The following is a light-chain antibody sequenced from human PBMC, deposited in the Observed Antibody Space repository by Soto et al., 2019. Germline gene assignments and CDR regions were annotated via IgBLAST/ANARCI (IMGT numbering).Light chain of an antibody. CDR2: SNN. V-gene: IGLV1-44*01. J-gene: IGLJ2*01. CDR3: AAWDDSLNGSVV. Sequence: QSVLTQPPSASGTPGQRVTISCSGSSSNIGSNTVNWYQQLPGTAPKLLIYSNNQRPSGVPDGFSGSKSGTSASLAISGLQSEDEADYYCAAWDDSLNGSVVFGGGTKLTVL. CDR1: SSNIGSNT.